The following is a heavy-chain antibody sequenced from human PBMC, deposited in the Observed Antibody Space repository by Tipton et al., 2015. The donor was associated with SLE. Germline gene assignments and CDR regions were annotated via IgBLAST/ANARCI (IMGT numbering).Heavy chain of an antibody. CDR3: AREGRERKWLQGFDI. J-gene: IGHJ3*02. Sequence: TLSLTCAVSGGSISSSNWWSWVRQPPGKGLEWIGEIYHSGTPNYNPSLKSRVTISVDTSKNQFSLKLSSVTAADTAVYYCAREGRERKWLQGFDIWGQGTMVTVFS. D-gene: IGHD3-22*01. V-gene: IGHV4-4*02. CDR2: IYHSGTP. CDR1: GGSISSSNW.